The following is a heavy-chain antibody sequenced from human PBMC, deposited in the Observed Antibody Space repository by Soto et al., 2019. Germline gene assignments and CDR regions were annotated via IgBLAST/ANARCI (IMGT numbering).Heavy chain of an antibody. CDR1: GDSISSHY. CDR3: ASHRLYDSSGYPIDY. J-gene: IGHJ4*02. CDR2: IYYRGTT. V-gene: IGHV4-59*11. Sequence: QVQLQESGPGLVKPSETLSLTCTVSGDSISSHYWTWIRQPPGKGLEWIGYIYYRGTTNYNPSLKSRVTVSVDPSQNQFSLNLRSVSAADTAVYYCASHRLYDSSGYPIDYWGQGTLVTVSP. D-gene: IGHD3-22*01.